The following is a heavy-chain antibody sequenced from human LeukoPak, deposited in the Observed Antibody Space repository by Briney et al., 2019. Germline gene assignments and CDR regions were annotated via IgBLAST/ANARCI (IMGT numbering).Heavy chain of an antibody. V-gene: IGHV4-38-2*01. D-gene: IGHD1-26*01. J-gene: IGHJ4*02. Sequence: SETLSLTCAVSGYSISSGYYWGWIRQPPGKGLEWIGSIYHSGSTYYNPSLKSRVTISVDTSKNQFSLKLSSVTAAGTAVYYCASTEGATYNLDYWGQGTLVTVSS. CDR3: ASTEGATYNLDY. CDR2: IYHSGST. CDR1: GYSISSGYY.